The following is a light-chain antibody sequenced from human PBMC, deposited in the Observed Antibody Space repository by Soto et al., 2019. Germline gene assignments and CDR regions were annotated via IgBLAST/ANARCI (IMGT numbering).Light chain of an antibody. Sequence: QSALAQPASVSGSPGQSITISCTGSRSDVGGNKYVSWYQQHPGKAPKLMIYEVSYRPSGVSNRFSGSKSGNTASLTISGLRAEDEADYYCSSYSTGSTLVVFGSGTQLTVL. V-gene: IGLV2-14*01. CDR3: SSYSTGSTLVV. CDR1: RSDVGGNKY. J-gene: IGLJ7*01. CDR2: EVS.